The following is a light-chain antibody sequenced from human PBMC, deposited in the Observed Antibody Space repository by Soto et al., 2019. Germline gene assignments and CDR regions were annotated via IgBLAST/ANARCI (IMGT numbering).Light chain of an antibody. CDR1: SSNIGAGYD. CDR2: DNN. J-gene: IGLJ2*01. V-gene: IGLV1-40*01. CDR3: HSYDVSLSGPV. Sequence: QSVLTQPPSVSGAPGQRVTISCTGSSSNIGAGYDVQWYQQLPGTAPKVLIYDNNNRPSGVPDRFSGSKSGTSASLAITGLQAEDEADYYCHSYDVSLSGPVFGGATKLTVL.